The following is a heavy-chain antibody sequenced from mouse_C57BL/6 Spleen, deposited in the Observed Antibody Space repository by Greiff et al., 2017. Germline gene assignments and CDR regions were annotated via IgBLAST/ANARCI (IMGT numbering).Heavy chain of an antibody. CDR2: IYPGSGST. CDR3: ARWRDYYGSSYCY. Sequence: QVQLQQPGAELVKPGASVKMSCKASGYTFTSYWITWVKQRPGQGLEWIGDIYPGSGSTNYNEKFKSKATLTVDTSSSTAYMQLSSLTSEDSAVYYCARWRDYYGSSYCYWGQGTTLTVSS. D-gene: IGHD1-1*01. CDR1: GYTFTSYW. V-gene: IGHV1-55*01. J-gene: IGHJ2*01.